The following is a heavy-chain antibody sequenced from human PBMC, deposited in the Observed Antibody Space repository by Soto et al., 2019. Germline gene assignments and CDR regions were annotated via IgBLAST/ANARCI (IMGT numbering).Heavy chain of an antibody. CDR2: ISGSGGST. J-gene: IGHJ4*02. V-gene: IGHV3-23*01. CDR1: GFTFSSYG. D-gene: IGHD4-4*01. CDR3: AKKEGGFYSNYGY. Sequence: GGFLRLSCAASGFTFSSYGRSWVRQVPGKGLEWVSAISGSGGSTYYADSVKGRFTISRDNSKNTLYLQMNSLRAEDTAVYYCAKKEGGFYSNYGYWGQGTLVTVSS.